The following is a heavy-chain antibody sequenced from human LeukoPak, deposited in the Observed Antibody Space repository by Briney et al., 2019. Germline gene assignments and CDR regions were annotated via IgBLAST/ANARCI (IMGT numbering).Heavy chain of an antibody. CDR1: GGSISSSSYY. J-gene: IGHJ5*02. D-gene: IGHD2-2*02. Sequence: MPSETLSLTCTVSGGSISSSSYYWVWIRQPPGKGLEWIGSIYYSGSNYYNPSIKSRVTISVDTSKNQFSLKMSSVTAADTGVYYCAREGEVVVVTAAIRGNWFDPWGQGTLVTVSS. CDR3: AREGEVVVVTAAIRGNWFDP. V-gene: IGHV4-39*07. CDR2: IYYSGSN.